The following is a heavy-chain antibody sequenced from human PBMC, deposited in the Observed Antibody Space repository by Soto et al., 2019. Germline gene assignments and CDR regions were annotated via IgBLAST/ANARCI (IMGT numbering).Heavy chain of an antibody. J-gene: IGHJ4*02. V-gene: IGHV3-23*01. CDR3: AKDPSRGVTVTADF. D-gene: IGHD4-17*01. CDR1: GFTFSNYA. Sequence: PGGSLRLSCAAAGFTFSNYAMSWVRQAPGKGLEWVSSISGAGGVTHFADSVRGRFTISRDNSKDTLYLQMNSLTAEDTAVYYCAKDPSRGVTVTADFWGRGTLVTVSS. CDR2: ISGAGGVT.